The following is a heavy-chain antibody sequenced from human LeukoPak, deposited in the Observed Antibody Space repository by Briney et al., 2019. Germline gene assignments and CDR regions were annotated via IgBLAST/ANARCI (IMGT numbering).Heavy chain of an antibody. Sequence: SVKVSCKASGYTFTGYYMHWVRQAPGQGLEWMGGIIPIFGKANYAQKFQGRVTITADESTSTAYMELSSLRSEDTAVYYCARVAGGRYCSSTSCYMRGWFDPWGQGTLVTVSS. D-gene: IGHD2-2*02. J-gene: IGHJ5*02. CDR3: ARVAGGRYCSSTSCYMRGWFDP. CDR1: GYTFTGYY. CDR2: IIPIFGKA. V-gene: IGHV1-69*13.